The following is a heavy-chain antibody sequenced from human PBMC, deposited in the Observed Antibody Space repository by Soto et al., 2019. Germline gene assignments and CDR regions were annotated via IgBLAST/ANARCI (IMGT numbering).Heavy chain of an antibody. CDR3: ASTLRGSSWAQFDY. V-gene: IGHV3-9*01. CDR2: ISSNSGSI. Sequence: EVQLVESGGGLVQPGRSLRLSCAASGFTFDDYAMQWVRQAPGKGLEWVSAISSNSGSIGYADSVKGRFTISRDNAKNSLYLQMNSLRAEDTALYYCASTLRGSSWAQFDYWCQGTLVTVSS. CDR1: GFTFDDYA. J-gene: IGHJ4*02. D-gene: IGHD6-13*01.